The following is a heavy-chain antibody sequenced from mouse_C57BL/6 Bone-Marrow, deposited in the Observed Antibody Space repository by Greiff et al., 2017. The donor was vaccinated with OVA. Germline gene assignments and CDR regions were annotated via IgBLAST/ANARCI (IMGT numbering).Heavy chain of an antibody. CDR3: ARSPIYYYGSSPWFAY. CDR2: IRNKANGYTT. V-gene: IGHV7-3*01. D-gene: IGHD1-1*01. Sequence: EVKLMESGGGLVQPGGSLSLSCAASGFTFTDYYMSWVRQPPGKALEWLGFIRNKANGYTTEYSASVKGRFTISRDNSQSILYLQMNALRAEDSATYYCARSPIYYYGSSPWFAYWGQGTLVTVSA. CDR1: GFTFTDYY. J-gene: IGHJ3*01.